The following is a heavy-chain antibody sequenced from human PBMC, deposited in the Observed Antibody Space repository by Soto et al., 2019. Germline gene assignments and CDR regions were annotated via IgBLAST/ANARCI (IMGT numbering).Heavy chain of an antibody. CDR3: AKDWDIAAAGPY. J-gene: IGHJ4*02. CDR1: GFNFSSYS. V-gene: IGHV3-23*01. D-gene: IGHD6-13*01. CDR2: ISGSGGST. Sequence: GGSQRLSCAASGFNFSSYSMSWVRKAPGKGLEWVSAISGSGGSTYYADSVKGRFTISRDNSKNTLYLQMNSLRAEDTAVYYCAKDWDIAAAGPYWGQGTLVTVSS.